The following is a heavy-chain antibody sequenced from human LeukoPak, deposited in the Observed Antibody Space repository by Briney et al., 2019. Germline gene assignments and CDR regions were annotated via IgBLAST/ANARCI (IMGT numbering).Heavy chain of an antibody. J-gene: IGHJ4*02. D-gene: IGHD1-26*01. CDR1: GYTFTIYD. Sequence: ASVKVSCKASGYTFTIYDINWVRQATGQGLEWMGWMNPNSGGTNYAQKFQGRVTMTRDTSISTAYMELSRLRSDDTAVYYCARGSIVGATFDYFDYWGQGTLVTVSS. CDR3: ARGSIVGATFDYFDY. V-gene: IGHV1-2*02. CDR2: MNPNSGGT.